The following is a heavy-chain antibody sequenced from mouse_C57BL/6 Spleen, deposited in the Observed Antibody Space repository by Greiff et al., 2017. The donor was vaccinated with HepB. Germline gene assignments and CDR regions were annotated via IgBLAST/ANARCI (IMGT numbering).Heavy chain of an antibody. CDR1: GFTFSSYA. J-gene: IGHJ2*01. V-gene: IGHV5-9-1*02. CDR2: ISSGGDYI. Sequence: EVMLVESGEGLVKPGGSLKLSCAASGFTFSSYAMSWVRQTPEKRLEWVAYISSGGDYIYYADTVKGRFTISRDNARNTLYLQMSSLKSEDTAMYYCTREGRITTGNFDYWGQGTTLTVSS. D-gene: IGHD1-1*01. CDR3: TREGRITTGNFDY.